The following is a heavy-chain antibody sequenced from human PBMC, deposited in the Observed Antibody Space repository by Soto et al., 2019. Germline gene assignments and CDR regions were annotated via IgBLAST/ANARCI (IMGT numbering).Heavy chain of an antibody. CDR1: GFTFSSYA. Sequence: GGSLRLSCAASGFTFSSYAMHWVRQAPGKGLEWVAVISYDGSNKYYADSVKGRFTISRDNSKNTLYLQMNSLRAEDTAVYYCVLGGIVVVPAAIPGYYYGMDVWGQGTTVTVSS. CDR2: ISYDGSNK. D-gene: IGHD2-2*02. V-gene: IGHV3-30-3*01. J-gene: IGHJ6*02. CDR3: VLGGIVVVPAAIPGYYYGMDV.